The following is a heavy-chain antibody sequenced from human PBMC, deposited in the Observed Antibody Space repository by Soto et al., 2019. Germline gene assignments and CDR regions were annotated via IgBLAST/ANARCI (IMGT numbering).Heavy chain of an antibody. CDR2: ISWDGGST. J-gene: IGHJ6*02. Sequence: GGSLRLSCAASGFTFDDYTMHWVRQAPGKGQEWVSLISWDGGSTYYADSVKGRFTISRDNSKNSLYLQMNSLRTEDTALYYCSKDLGYCSSTSCNYYYYGMDVCGQRTRVTVS. CDR3: SKDLGYCSSTSCNYYYYGMDV. D-gene: IGHD2-2*01. V-gene: IGHV3-43*01. CDR1: GFTFDDYT.